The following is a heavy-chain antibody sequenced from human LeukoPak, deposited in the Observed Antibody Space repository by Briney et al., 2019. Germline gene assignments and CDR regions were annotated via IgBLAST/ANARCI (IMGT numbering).Heavy chain of an antibody. D-gene: IGHD3-16*01. CDR3: VSAYGGLLDH. Sequence: GGSLRLSCAASGFIFSAYEMNWVRQAPGKGLEWLSYISGSGDAIYYAESVKGRFTISRDNAQNSLYLQMNSLRAEDTAVYYCVSAYGGLLDHWGQGTLVTVSS. V-gene: IGHV3-48*03. CDR1: GFIFSAYE. CDR2: ISGSGDAI. J-gene: IGHJ4*02.